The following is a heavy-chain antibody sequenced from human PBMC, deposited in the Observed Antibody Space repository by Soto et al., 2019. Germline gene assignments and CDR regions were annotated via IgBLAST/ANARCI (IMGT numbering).Heavy chain of an antibody. D-gene: IGHD3-10*01. CDR3: ARDAGMYYYGSGSYYQV. CDR1: GGSFSGYY. CDR2: INHSGGT. V-gene: IGHV4-34*01. J-gene: IGHJ4*02. Sequence: SETLSLTCAVYGGSFSGYYWSWIRQPPGKGLEWIGEINHSGGTDYNPSLKSRVTISVDTSKNQFSLKLSSVTAADTAVYYCARDAGMYYYGSGSYYQVWGQGTLVTVSS.